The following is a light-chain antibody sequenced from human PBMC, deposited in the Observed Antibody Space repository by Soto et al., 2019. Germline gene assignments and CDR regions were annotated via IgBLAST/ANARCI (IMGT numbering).Light chain of an antibody. CDR3: QQHNQWPIT. V-gene: IGKV3-11*01. Sequence: EIVLTQSPATLSLSPGERATLSCRASQSVSSYLAWYQQKPGQAPRLLIYDASNRATDIPDRFSGSGSGTDFTLTINSLQSEDSAVYYCQQHNQWPITFGQGTRLEIK. CDR1: QSVSSY. CDR2: DAS. J-gene: IGKJ5*01.